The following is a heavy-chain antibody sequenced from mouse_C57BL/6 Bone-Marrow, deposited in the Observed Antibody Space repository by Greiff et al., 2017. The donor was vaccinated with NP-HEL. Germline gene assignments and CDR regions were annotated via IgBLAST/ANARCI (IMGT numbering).Heavy chain of an antibody. D-gene: IGHD1-1*01. V-gene: IGHV1-15*01. CDR1: GYTFTDYE. J-gene: IGHJ1*03. CDR3: TRPNYDVSSDWYFDV. CDR2: IDPETGGT. Sequence: VQLQQSGAELVRPGASVTLSCKASGYTFTDYEMHWVKQTPVHGLEWIGAIDPETGGTAYNQKFKGKAILTADKSSSTAYMELRSLTSEASASYDCTRPNYDVSSDWYFDVWGTGTTVTVSS.